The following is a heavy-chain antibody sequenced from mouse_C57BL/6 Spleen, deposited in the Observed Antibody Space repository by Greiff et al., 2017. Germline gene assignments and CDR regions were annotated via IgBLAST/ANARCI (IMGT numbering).Heavy chain of an antibody. CDR3: ARYMYYDNSYRAMDY. V-gene: IGHV7-3*01. Sequence: EVQLVESGGGLVQPGGSLSLSCAASGFTFTDYYMSWVRQPPGKALEWLGFIRNKANGYTTEYSASVKGRFTISRDNSQSILYLQMNALRAEDSATYDCARYMYYDNSYRAMDYWGQGTSVTVSS. J-gene: IGHJ4*01. CDR1: GFTFTDYY. CDR2: IRNKANGYTT. D-gene: IGHD1-1*01.